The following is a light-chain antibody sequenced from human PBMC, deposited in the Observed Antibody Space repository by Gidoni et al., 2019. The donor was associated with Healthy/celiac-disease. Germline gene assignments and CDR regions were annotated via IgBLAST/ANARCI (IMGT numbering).Light chain of an antibody. CDR2: GAS. V-gene: IGKV3-15*01. CDR1: QSVSSN. CDR3: QQYNNWPYT. J-gene: IGKJ2*01. Sequence: IVMTQSPATLSVSPGERATLSCRASQSVSSNLAWYQQKPGQAPRLLIYGASTRATGIPARFSGSGSGTEFTLTSSSLQSEDVAVYYCQQYNNWPYTFGQGTKLEIK.